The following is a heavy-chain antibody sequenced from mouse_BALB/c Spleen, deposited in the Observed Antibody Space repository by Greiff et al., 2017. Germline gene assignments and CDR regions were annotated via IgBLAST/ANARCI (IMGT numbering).Heavy chain of an antibody. J-gene: IGHJ2*01. CDR3: ARHTVVAYYFDY. CDR1: GFTFTDYY. Sequence: EVQGVESGGGLVQPGGSLRLTCATSGFTFTDYYMSWVRQPPGKALEWLGFIRNKANGYTTEYSASVKGRFTISRDNSQSILYLQMNTLRAEDSATYYCARHTVVAYYFDYWGQGTTLTVSS. D-gene: IGHD1-1*01. CDR2: IRNKANGYTT. V-gene: IGHV7-3*02.